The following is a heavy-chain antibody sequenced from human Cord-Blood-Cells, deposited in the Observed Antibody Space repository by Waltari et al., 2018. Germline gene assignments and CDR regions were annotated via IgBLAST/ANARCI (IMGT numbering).Heavy chain of an antibody. Sequence: EVQLVESGGGLIQPGGSLRLSCAASGFTVSSNYMSWVRPAPGKGLDGVSVIYSGGSTYYADSVKGRFTISRDNSKNTLYLQMNSLRAEDTAVYYCARENDFWSGYYDYWGQGTLVTVSS. J-gene: IGHJ4*02. CDR3: ARENDFWSGYYDY. D-gene: IGHD3-3*01. CDR1: GFTVSSNY. CDR2: IYSGGST. V-gene: IGHV3-53*01.